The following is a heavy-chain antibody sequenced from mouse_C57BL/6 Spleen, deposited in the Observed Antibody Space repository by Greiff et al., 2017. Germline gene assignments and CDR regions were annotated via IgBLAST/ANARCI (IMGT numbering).Heavy chain of an antibody. CDR1: GFTFSDYG. J-gene: IGHJ4*01. V-gene: IGHV5-17*01. CDR2: ISSGSSTI. Sequence: EVQLVESGGGLVKPGGSLKLSCAASGFTFSDYGMHWVRQAPEKGLEWVAYISSGSSTIYYADTVKGRYTFTRDNAKNTLFLQMASLRSEDSAMYYCARGGWDYWGQGTSVTVSS. CDR3: ARGGWDY.